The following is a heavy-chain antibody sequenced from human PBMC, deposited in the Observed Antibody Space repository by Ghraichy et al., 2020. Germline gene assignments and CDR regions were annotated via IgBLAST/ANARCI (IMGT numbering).Heavy chain of an antibody. CDR1: GGSFTGYY. J-gene: IGHJ4*02. CDR3: ARGPGRNCSSTSCYVFDY. Sequence: ESLNISCAVYGGSFTGYYWSWIRQPPGKGLEWIGEINHSGSTNYNPSLKSRVTISVDTSKNQFSLKLSSVTAADTAVYYCARGPGRNCSSTSCYVFDYWGQGTLVTVSS. CDR2: INHSGST. D-gene: IGHD2-2*01. V-gene: IGHV4-34*01.